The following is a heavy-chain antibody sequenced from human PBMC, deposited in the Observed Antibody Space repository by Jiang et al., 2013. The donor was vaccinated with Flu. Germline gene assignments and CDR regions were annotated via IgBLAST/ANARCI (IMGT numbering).Heavy chain of an antibody. J-gene: IGHJ3*02. D-gene: IGHD1-7*01. CDR1: GGPITDYW. Sequence: GPGLVKPSETLSLTCTISGGPITDYWWTWIRQPPGKGLEWIGYVYSSGSTEYSPSLRSRVTISLDMSKNQFSLKLTSLTAADTAVYYCTRRRVAELKDSFDIWGQGTMVTVSS. V-gene: IGHV4-59*08. CDR3: TRRRVAELKDSFDI. CDR2: VYSSGST.